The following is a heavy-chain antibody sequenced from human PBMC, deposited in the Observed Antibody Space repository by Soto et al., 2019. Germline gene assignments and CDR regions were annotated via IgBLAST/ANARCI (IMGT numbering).Heavy chain of an antibody. V-gene: IGHV4-31*03. CDR1: GGSISTVGHY. D-gene: IGHD1-1*01. CDR2: IYHTGST. CDR3: ARATGTLRSRNCDY. Sequence: SETLSLTCSVPGGSISTVGHYWTWIRQPPGKGLEWIGSIYHTGSTYYSQSLRSRLTMSVDTSTSQFSLRLNSVTAADTAVYYCARATGTLRSRNCDYWGQGSLVTVSS. J-gene: IGHJ4*02.